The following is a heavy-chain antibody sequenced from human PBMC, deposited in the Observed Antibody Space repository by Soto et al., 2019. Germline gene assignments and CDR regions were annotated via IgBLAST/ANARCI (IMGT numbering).Heavy chain of an antibody. J-gene: IGHJ6*02. Sequence: QVQVEQSGAEVKKPGSSLKVSCKTSGGPFSSQAFNWVRQARGHGLEWMGGIIPLLGSTTYAQKFQDRVTVTADESTSTVYMDLRRPRSEATATYFCAMSDGPCGCYVIDFWGRGTTVTVSS. V-gene: IGHV1-69*01. CDR2: IIPLLGST. CDR1: GGPFSSQA. CDR3: AMSDGPCGCYVIDF. D-gene: IGHD2-21*01.